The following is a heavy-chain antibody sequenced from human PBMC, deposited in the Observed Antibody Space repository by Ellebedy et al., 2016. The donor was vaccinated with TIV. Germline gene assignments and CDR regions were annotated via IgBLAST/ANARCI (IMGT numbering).Heavy chain of an antibody. CDR3: AKGYDSGWYRDWYFDL. Sequence: GESLKISCAASGFTFSSYWMHWVRQAPGKGLVWVSRIKTDGSRRSYADSVKGRFTISRDNAKNTLYRQMNSLRAEETAVYYCAKGYDSGWYRDWYFDLWGRGTLVTVSS. V-gene: IGHV3-74*01. CDR2: IKTDGSRR. D-gene: IGHD6-13*01. J-gene: IGHJ2*01. CDR1: GFTFSSYW.